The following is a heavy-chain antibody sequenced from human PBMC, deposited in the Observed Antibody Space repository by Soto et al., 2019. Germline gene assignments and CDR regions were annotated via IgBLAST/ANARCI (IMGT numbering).Heavy chain of an antibody. J-gene: IGHJ4*02. CDR1: GGSFSGYY. Sequence: PSETLSLTCAVYGGSFSGYYWSWIRQPPGKGLEWIGEINHSGSTNYNPSLKSRVTISVDTSKNQFSLKLSSVTAADTALYYCARGPYSSSFPPLPYYFDYWGQGTLVTVSS. CDR3: ARGPYSSSFPPLPYYFDY. D-gene: IGHD6-6*01. V-gene: IGHV4-34*01. CDR2: INHSGST.